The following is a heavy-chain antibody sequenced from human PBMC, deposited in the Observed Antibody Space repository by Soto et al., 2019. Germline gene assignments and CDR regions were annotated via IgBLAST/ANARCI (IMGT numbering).Heavy chain of an antibody. V-gene: IGHV3-72*01. CDR2: IRRKANSYTT. Sequence: ELQLVESGGGLVQPGGSLRLSCAASGLIFSDYHMDWVRQAPGKGLEWVGRIRRKANSYTTEYAASVKGRFTISRDDSKNSLYLQMNRLKSEDTAVYYCAMLGGWSGGSSGMDVWGQGTTVTVSS. J-gene: IGHJ6*02. CDR1: GLIFSDYH. D-gene: IGHD6-19*01. CDR3: AMLGGWSGGSSGMDV.